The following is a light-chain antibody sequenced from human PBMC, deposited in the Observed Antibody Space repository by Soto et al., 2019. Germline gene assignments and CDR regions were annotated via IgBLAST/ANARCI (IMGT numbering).Light chain of an antibody. CDR1: QTIRTY. CDR2: AAS. CDR3: QPAYNVPQT. J-gene: IGKJ1*01. Sequence: EIQMTQFPSSLSASVGDRVTITCRASQTIRTYLNWFQQKPGKGPEPLIYAASSLQSVVPSRFTGSVSGAEFTLTISSLQPEDTATYYCQPAYNVPQTYGQGTKVEIK. V-gene: IGKV1-39*01.